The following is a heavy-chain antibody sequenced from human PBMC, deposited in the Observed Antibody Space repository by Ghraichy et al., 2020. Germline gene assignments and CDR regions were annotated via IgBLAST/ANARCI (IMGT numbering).Heavy chain of an antibody. V-gene: IGHV4-59*08. D-gene: IGHD5-12*01. CDR1: GGSISSYY. CDR3: ARSWGGYGEFGYFDL. J-gene: IGHJ2*01. CDR2: IYYSGST. Sequence: SQTLLLTCTVSGGSISSYYWSWIRQPPGKGLEWIGYIYYSGSTNYNPSLKSRVTISVDTSKNQFSLKLSSVTAADTAVYYCARSWGGYGEFGYFDLWGRGTLVTVSS.